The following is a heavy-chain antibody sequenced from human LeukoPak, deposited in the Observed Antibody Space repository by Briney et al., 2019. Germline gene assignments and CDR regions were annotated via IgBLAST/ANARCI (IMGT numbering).Heavy chain of an antibody. D-gene: IGHD3-10*01. CDR2: IYTSGST. J-gene: IGHJ4*02. CDR3: ASSGGY. CDR1: GGSISSGSYY. V-gene: IGHV4-61*02. Sequence: SQTLSLTCTVSGGSISSGSYYWSWIRQPAGKGLEWIGRIYTSGSTNYNPSLKSRVTISVDTSKNQFSLKLSSVTAADTAVYYCASSGGYWGQGTLVTVSS.